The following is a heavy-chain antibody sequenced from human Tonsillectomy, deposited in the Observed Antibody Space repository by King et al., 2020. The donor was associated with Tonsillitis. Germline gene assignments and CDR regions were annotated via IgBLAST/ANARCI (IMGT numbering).Heavy chain of an antibody. CDR2: IYYSGST. J-gene: IGHJ3*02. Sequence: QLQESGPVLVKPSETLSLTCKVSGGSISSSSYFWDWIRQPPRKGLEWIGSIYYSGSTCYNPALKSRVTISVDTSKNHFSLKLSSLTAADTAVYYCARRATGIVVVPATRDAFDIWGQGTMVTVSS. CDR3: ARRATGIVVVPATRDAFDI. V-gene: IGHV4-39*01. CDR1: GGSISSSSYF. D-gene: IGHD2-2*01.